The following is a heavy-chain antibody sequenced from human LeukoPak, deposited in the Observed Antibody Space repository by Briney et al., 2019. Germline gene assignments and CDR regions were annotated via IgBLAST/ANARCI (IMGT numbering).Heavy chain of an antibody. CDR2: INSDGSST. CDR3: RMGAYYFDY. D-gene: IGHD1-26*01. V-gene: IGHV3-74*01. Sequence: GGSLRLSCAASGFTFSSYWMHWVRQAPGKGLVWVSRINSDGSSTSYADSVKGRFTISRDIAKNTLYLQMNSLRAEDTAVYYCRMGAYYFDYWGQGTLVTVSS. CDR1: GFTFSSYW. J-gene: IGHJ4*02.